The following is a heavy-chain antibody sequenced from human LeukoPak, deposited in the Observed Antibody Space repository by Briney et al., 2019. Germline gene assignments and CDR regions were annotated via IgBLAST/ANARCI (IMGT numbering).Heavy chain of an antibody. J-gene: IGHJ4*02. Sequence: GGSLRLSCAASGFTFRSSWMHWVRHAPGKGLVWVSRITSDGTNTNYAGSVKGRFPISRDSAKNTLYLEMNSLGAEDTAVYYCARISYDSSGYFDYWGQGTLVTVSS. V-gene: IGHV3-74*01. D-gene: IGHD3-22*01. CDR2: ITSDGTNT. CDR1: GFTFRSSW. CDR3: ARISYDSSGYFDY.